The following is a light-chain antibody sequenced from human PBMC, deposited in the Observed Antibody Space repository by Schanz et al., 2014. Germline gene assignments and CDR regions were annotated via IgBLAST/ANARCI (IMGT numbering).Light chain of an antibody. CDR1: SSDIGSYDL. CDR3: RSYTSSGAYV. J-gene: IGLJ1*01. CDR2: EAV. V-gene: IGLV2-14*02. Sequence: QSALTQPASVSGTPGQSITISCTGTSSDIGSYDLVSWYQQHPGEAPKLIIYEAVKRPSGVSSRFSGSKSGNTASLTISGLQAEDEADYYCRSYTSSGAYVFGSGTKLTVL.